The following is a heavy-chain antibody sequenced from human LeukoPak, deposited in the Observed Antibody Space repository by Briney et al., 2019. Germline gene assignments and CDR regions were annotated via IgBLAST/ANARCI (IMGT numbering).Heavy chain of an antibody. CDR2: IYYSGST. CDR3: ARHGGESIVAMILHAIDI. Sequence: PSETLSLTCTVSGGSISSYSWSWIRQPPGKGLEWIGSIYYSGSTNYNPSLKSRVTMSVDTSKNQFSLKLSSVTAADTAVYYCARHGGESIVAMILHAIDIWGQGTMVTVSS. V-gene: IGHV4-59*08. J-gene: IGHJ3*02. CDR1: GGSISSYS. D-gene: IGHD5-12*01.